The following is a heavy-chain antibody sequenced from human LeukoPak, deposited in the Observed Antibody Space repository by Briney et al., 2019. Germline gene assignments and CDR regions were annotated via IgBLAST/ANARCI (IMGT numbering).Heavy chain of an antibody. CDR2: ISYDGSNK. CDR1: GFTFSSYG. V-gene: IGHV3-30*18. D-gene: IGHD3-10*01. Sequence: PGRSLRLSCAASGFTFSSYGMHWVRQAPGKGLEWVAVISYDGSNKYYADSVKGRFTISRDNSKNTLYLQMNSLRAEDTAVYYCAKYLWFGELLDSYYYGMDVWGQGTTVTVSS. J-gene: IGHJ6*02. CDR3: AKYLWFGELLDSYYYGMDV.